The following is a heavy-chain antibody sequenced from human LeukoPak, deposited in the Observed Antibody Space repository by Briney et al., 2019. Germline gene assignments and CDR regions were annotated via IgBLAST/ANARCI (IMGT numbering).Heavy chain of an antibody. Sequence: PGGSLRLSCAASGFSFSSNSMSWVRQAPGKGLEWVSSISSSSSYIHYADSVKGRFTISRDNAKNSLYLQMNSLRAEDTAVYYCARGAEYCSSTSCYIVYWGQGTLVTVSS. V-gene: IGHV3-21*01. J-gene: IGHJ4*02. CDR1: GFSFSSNS. CDR2: ISSSSSYI. D-gene: IGHD2-2*02. CDR3: ARGAEYCSSTSCYIVY.